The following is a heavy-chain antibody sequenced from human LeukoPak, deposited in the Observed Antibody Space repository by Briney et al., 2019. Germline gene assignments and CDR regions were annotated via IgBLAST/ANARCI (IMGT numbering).Heavy chain of an antibody. Sequence: PGRSLRLSCTASGFTFGDYAMSWVRQAPGKGLEWVGFIRSKAYGGTTEYAASVKGRFTISRDDSKSIAYLQMNSLKTEDTAVYYCTRDDLRYCSSTSCYTGGFDYWGQGTLVTVFS. D-gene: IGHD2-2*02. CDR1: GFTFGDYA. J-gene: IGHJ4*02. CDR2: IRSKAYGGTT. CDR3: TRDDLRYCSSTSCYTGGFDY. V-gene: IGHV3-49*04.